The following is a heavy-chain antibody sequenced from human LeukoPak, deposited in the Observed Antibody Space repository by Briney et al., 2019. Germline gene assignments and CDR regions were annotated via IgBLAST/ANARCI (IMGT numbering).Heavy chain of an antibody. CDR1: GFTVSSNY. D-gene: IGHD1-26*01. J-gene: IGHJ4*02. V-gene: IGHV3-53*01. Sequence: GGSLRLSCAASGFTVSSNYMSWVRQAPGKGLEWVSVIYSSGSTYYADSVKGRFTISRDNSKNTVYLQMSSLRAEDTAVYYCASHSGSYSDFDYWGQGTLVTVSS. CDR2: IYSSGST. CDR3: ASHSGSYSDFDY.